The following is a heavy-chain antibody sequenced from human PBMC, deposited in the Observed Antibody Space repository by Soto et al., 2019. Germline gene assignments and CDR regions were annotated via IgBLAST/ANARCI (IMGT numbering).Heavy chain of an antibody. Sequence: EVQLVESGGGLIKPGGSLRLSCAASGFIVSSNYMSWVRQAPGKGLEWVSVMYSGGTTYYADSVKGRCTISRDNSKNTLYLQMDSLRAEDTAVYYCAREGDFPYFDYWGQGTLVTVSS. CDR1: GFIVSSNY. CDR3: AREGDFPYFDY. J-gene: IGHJ4*02. CDR2: MYSGGTT. V-gene: IGHV3-53*01.